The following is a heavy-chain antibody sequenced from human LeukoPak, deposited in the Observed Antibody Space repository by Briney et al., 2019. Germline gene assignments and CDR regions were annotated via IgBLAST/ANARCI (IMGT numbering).Heavy chain of an antibody. D-gene: IGHD6-13*01. CDR3: AGTRPLDSSSWSHGDY. J-gene: IGHJ4*02. CDR1: GFTFSSYA. V-gene: IGHV3-23*01. CDR2: ISGSGDST. Sequence: GGSLRLSCAASGFTFSSYAMSWVRQAPGKGLEWVSAISGSGDSTYYGDSVKGRFTISRDNSKNTLYLQMNSLRAEDTAVYYCAGTRPLDSSSWSHGDYWGQGTLVTVSS.